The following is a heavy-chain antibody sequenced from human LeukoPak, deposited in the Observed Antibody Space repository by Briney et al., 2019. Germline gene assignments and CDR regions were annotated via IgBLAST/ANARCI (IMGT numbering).Heavy chain of an antibody. CDR1: GYTLTELS. D-gene: IGHD3-3*01. J-gene: IGHJ6*02. V-gene: IGHV1-24*01. Sequence: ASVKVSCKVSGYTLTELSMHWVRQAPGKGLEWMGGFDPEDGETIYAQKFQGSVTMTEDTSTDTAYMELSSLRSEDTAVYYCATYDFWSGYAYYYYGMGVWGQGTTVTVSS. CDR2: FDPEDGET. CDR3: ATYDFWSGYAYYYYGMGV.